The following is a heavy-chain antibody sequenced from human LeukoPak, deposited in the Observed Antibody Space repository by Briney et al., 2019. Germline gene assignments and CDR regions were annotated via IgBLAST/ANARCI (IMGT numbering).Heavy chain of an antibody. Sequence: GRSLRLSCAASGFTFDDYAMHWVRQAPGKGLEWVSGINWNSGSIGYADSVKGRFTISRDNAKNSPYLQMNSLRAEDTALYYCAKSYYYDSSGFMSHWGQGTLVTVSS. D-gene: IGHD3-22*01. J-gene: IGHJ4*02. CDR2: INWNSGSI. CDR1: GFTFDDYA. CDR3: AKSYYYDSSGFMSH. V-gene: IGHV3-9*01.